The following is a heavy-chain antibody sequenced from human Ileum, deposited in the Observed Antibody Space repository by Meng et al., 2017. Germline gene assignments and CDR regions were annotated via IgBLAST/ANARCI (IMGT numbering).Heavy chain of an antibody. CDR2: IFQSGST. CDR1: GVSISSAIW. Sequence: QVRWRGSGPGLVKPSGTLSLTCAVSGVSISSAIWWGWVRQPPGKGLEWIGEIFQSGSTNYNPSLKSRVSISVDKSKNHLSLSLSSVTAADTAVYYCAKAAAYNLDIWGQGALVTVSS. CDR3: AKAAAYNLDI. J-gene: IGHJ4*02. V-gene: IGHV4-4*02. D-gene: IGHD1-14*01.